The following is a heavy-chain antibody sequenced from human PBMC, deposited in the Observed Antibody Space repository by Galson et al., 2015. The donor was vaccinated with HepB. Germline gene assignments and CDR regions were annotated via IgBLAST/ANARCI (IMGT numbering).Heavy chain of an antibody. CDR1: GYSFTSYW. CDR3: AEHSDNSGWGAFDF. Sequence: QSGAEVKQPGESLRISCKGSGYSFTSYWISWVRQMPGKGLEWMGRIDPSDSYTNYSPSFQGHDTTPADKSFSTAYLLWGSLKASDTAMYYCAEHSDNSGWGAFDFWGQATPGTVYS. V-gene: IGHV5-10-1*01. J-gene: IGHJ4*02. D-gene: IGHD6-19*01. CDR2: IDPSDSYT.